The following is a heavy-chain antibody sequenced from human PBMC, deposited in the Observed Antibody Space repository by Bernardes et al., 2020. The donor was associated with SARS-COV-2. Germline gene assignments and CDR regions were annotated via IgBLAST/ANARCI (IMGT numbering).Heavy chain of an antibody. CDR1: GGSIRSYY. V-gene: IGHV4-59*01. CDR3: ARSGSGWDFGN. J-gene: IGHJ4*02. D-gene: IGHD6-19*01. Sequence: SETLSLTCSVSGGSIRSYYWSWIRQPPGKGLEWIGYIYYSGSTSSNPSLKNRVTISVDTSENRFSLRLSSVTAADTAVYYCARSGSGWDFGNWGQGTLVTVSS. CDR2: IYYSGST.